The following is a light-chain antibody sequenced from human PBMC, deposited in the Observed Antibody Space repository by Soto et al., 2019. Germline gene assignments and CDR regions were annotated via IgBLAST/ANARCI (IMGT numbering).Light chain of an antibody. CDR3: QQNYRPPWT. CDR1: QSVLYSPNNKHY. CDR2: WAS. J-gene: IGKJ1*01. V-gene: IGKV4-1*01. Sequence: DSVMTQSPDSLAVALGERATINCKSSQSVLYSPNNKHYLSWYQQKAGQSPRLLIYWASARESGVPARFSGSGSVTEFTLTIDSVQAEDVAVYYCQQNYRPPWTFGKGTKVEV.